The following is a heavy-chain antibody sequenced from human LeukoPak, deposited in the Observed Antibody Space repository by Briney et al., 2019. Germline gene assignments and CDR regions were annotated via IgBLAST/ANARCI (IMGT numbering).Heavy chain of an antibody. V-gene: IGHV4-39*01. Sequence: PSGTLSPTRTVSGGSISSSSYYWGWIRPPPGKGVGWVGTIFYSGSTYYNPSLKSRVTVSVDTSKNQFSLKVSSVTAADTAVYYCARHAAIRNYVGSLDSWGQGTLVTVSS. CDR3: ARHAAIRNYVGSLDS. CDR1: GGSISSSSYY. J-gene: IGHJ4*02. CDR2: IFYSGST. D-gene: IGHD4-11*01.